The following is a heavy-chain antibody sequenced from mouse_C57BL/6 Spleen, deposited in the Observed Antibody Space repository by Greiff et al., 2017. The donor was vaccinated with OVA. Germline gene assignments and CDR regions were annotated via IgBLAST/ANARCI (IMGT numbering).Heavy chain of an antibody. D-gene: IGHD2-10*02. Sequence: QVQLKQSGAELMTPGASVKLSCKATGYTFTGSWIEWVKQRPGHGLEWIGEILPGSGSTNYNEKFKGKATFTADTSSNTAHTQRSSLTTEDSAIYDCARGRRMYGSYAMDYWGQGTAVTVSS. CDR3: ARGRRMYGSYAMDY. CDR2: ILPGSGST. V-gene: IGHV1-9*01. CDR1: GYTFTGSW. J-gene: IGHJ4*01.